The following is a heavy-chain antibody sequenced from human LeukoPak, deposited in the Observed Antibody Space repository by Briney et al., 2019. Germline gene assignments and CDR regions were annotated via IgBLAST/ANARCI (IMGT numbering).Heavy chain of an antibody. CDR2: IYYSGST. J-gene: IGHJ4*02. Sequence: SETLSLTCTVSGGSISSSSYYWGWIRQPPGKGLEWIGSIYYSGSTYYNPFLKSRVTISVDTSKNQFSLKLSSVTAADTAVYYCARKYSGYDLSYFDYWGQGNLVTVSS. CDR3: ARKYSGYDLSYFDY. D-gene: IGHD5-12*01. V-gene: IGHV4-39*01. CDR1: GGSISSSSYY.